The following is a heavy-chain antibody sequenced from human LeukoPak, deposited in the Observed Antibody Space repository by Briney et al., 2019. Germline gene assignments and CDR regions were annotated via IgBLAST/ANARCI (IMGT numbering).Heavy chain of an antibody. D-gene: IGHD3-9*01. CDR1: GGSFSGYH. CDR2: INHSGST. J-gene: IGHJ5*02. CDR3: ARGRYFSWFDP. V-gene: IGHV4-34*01. Sequence: SETLSLTCAAYGGSFSGYHWSWIRQPPGKGLEWIGEINHSGSTNYNPSLKSRVTISVDTSKNQFSLKLSSVTAADTAVYYCARGRYFSWFDPWGQGTLVTVSS.